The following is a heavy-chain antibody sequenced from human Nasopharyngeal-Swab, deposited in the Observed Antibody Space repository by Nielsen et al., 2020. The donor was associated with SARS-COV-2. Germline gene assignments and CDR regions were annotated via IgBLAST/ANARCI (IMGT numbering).Heavy chain of an antibody. CDR2: ISGSGGST. CDR3: AKDGSPYYDFWSGYFIYPKYYFDY. J-gene: IGHJ4*02. Sequence: VRQAPGKGLEWVSAISGSGGSTYYADSVKGRFTISRDNSKNTLYLQMNSLRAEDTAVYYCAKDGSPYYDFWSGYFIYPKYYFDYWGQGTLVTVSS. D-gene: IGHD3-3*01. V-gene: IGHV3-23*01.